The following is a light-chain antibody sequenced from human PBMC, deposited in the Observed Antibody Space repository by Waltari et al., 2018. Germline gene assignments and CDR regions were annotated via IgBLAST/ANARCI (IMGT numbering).Light chain of an antibody. J-gene: IGLJ2*01. V-gene: IGLV1-44*01. CDR3: AAWDDSLNGVV. CDR1: SSNIGSNT. Sequence: QSVLTQPPSASGTPGQRVTISCSGSSSNIGSNTVNWYQQLPGTAPKLLTYSNNQRPAGVPARFSGSKSGTSASLAIRGLQSEDEADYYCAAWDDSLNGVVFGGGTKLTVL. CDR2: SNN.